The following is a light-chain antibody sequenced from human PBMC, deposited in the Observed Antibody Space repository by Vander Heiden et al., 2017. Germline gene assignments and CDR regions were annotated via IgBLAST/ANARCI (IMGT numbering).Light chain of an antibody. CDR1: SSNIGSNY. J-gene: IGLJ2*01. V-gene: IGLV1-47*02. CDR2: SNN. Sequence: QSVLNQPPSASGTHGQRVPISCSGSSSNIGSNYVYCYHLLSRTAPHLLIYSNNHRPSVVPARFSGSTSGTSASLAISGLRSEDVAAYYCAAWDDSLSGVVFGGGTTLTVL. CDR3: AAWDDSLSGVV.